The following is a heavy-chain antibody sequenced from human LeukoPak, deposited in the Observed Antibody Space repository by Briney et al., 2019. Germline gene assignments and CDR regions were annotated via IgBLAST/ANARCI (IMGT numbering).Heavy chain of an antibody. J-gene: IGHJ4*01. V-gene: IGHV3-7*01. D-gene: IGHD6-13*01. CDR2: IKQNGGEK. CDR1: GFTFTNYW. Sequence: GGSLKLSCAVSGFTFTNYWMNWVRQAPGKGLEWGASIKQNGGEKSYVDSVKGRFTISRDNAKNSLYLQMSGLRAEDTAVYYCARDGTAAGLYFDLWGQGTLVTVSS. CDR3: ARDGTAAGLYFDL.